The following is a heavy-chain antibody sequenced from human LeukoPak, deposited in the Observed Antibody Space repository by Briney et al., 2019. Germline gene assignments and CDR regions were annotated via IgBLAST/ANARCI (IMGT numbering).Heavy chain of an antibody. Sequence: ASVKVSCKASGYTFTNYYMHWVRQAPGQGLEWMGIINPSGGSTSYTQKFQGRVTMTRDTSTSTVYMELSSLRSEDTAVYYCARGGGTWMATNLYYFDYWGQGTLVTVSS. CDR3: ARGGGTWMATNLYYFDY. V-gene: IGHV1-46*01. D-gene: IGHD5-24*01. CDR2: INPSGGST. CDR1: GYTFTNYY. J-gene: IGHJ4*02.